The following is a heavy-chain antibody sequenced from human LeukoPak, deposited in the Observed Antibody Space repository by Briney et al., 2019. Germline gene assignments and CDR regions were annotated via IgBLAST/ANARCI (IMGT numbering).Heavy chain of an antibody. D-gene: IGHD2-21*02. CDR1: GFTFDDYG. J-gene: IGHJ4*02. CDR2: INWNGGST. Sequence: PGGSLRLSCAASGFTFDDYGMSWVRQAPGKGLEWVSGINWNGGSTGYADSVKGRFTISIDNAKTSLYLQMNSLRAEDTALYYCPRDWEYCGGDCYWDYWGQGTLVTVSS. CDR3: PRDWEYCGGDCYWDY. V-gene: IGHV3-20*04.